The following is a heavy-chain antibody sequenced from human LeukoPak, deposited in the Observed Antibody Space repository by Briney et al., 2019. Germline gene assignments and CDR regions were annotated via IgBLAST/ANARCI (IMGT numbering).Heavy chain of an antibody. Sequence: SQTLSLTCSVSGGSISSGSYYWSWIRQPAGKGLEWIGRIYTSGSTNYNPSLKSRVTMSFDASNNQFSLRLSSVTAADTAVYYCARVTTCGYYNYWGQGTLVTVSS. CDR2: IYTSGST. V-gene: IGHV4-61*02. J-gene: IGHJ4*02. CDR3: ARVTTCGYYNY. D-gene: IGHD3-22*01. CDR1: GGSISSGSYY.